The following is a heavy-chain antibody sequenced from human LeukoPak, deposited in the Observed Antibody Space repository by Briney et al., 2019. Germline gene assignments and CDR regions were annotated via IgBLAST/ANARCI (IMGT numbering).Heavy chain of an antibody. J-gene: IGHJ4*02. V-gene: IGHV4-39*01. D-gene: IGHD3-10*01. Sequence: SETLSLTCTVSGGSISSSSYYWGWIRQPPGKGLEWIGSIYYSGSTYYNPSLKSRVTISVDTSKNQFSLKLSSVTAADTAVYYCLMVREGGVDYWGQGTLVTVSS. CDR2: IYYSGST. CDR1: GGSISSSSYY. CDR3: LMVREGGVDY.